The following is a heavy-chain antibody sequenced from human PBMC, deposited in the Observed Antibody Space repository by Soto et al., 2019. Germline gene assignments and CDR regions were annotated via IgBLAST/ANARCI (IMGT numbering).Heavy chain of an antibody. V-gene: IGHV3-23*01. J-gene: IGHJ6*02. CDR2: ISGRGDNT. CDR1: GFTLNNFA. Sequence: GSLRLSCSASGFTLNNFAMSWVRQAPGRGLEWVSTISGRGDNTYHADSVKGRVTISRDNSQNTLSLQLTSLRAEDTAIYDCTKERYFGSGPDVWGQGTTVTVSS. D-gene: IGHD3-10*01. CDR3: TKERYFGSGPDV.